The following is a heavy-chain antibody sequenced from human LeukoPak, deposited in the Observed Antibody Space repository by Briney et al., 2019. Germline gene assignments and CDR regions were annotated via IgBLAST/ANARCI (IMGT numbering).Heavy chain of an antibody. CDR1: GFTFSSYW. Sequence: GGSLRLSCAASGFTFSSYWMSWVRQAPGKGLEWVANIKQDGSEKYYVDSVKGRFAISRDNAKNSLYLQMNSLRAEDTAVYYCASHYGDYSFFDYWGQGTLVTVSS. V-gene: IGHV3-7*02. CDR3: ASHYGDYSFFDY. J-gene: IGHJ4*02. CDR2: IKQDGSEK. D-gene: IGHD4-17*01.